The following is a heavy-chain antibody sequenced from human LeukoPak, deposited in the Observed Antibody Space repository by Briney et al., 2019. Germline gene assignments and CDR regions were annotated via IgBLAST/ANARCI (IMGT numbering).Heavy chain of an antibody. V-gene: IGHV3-30-3*01. J-gene: IGHJ4*02. Sequence: GGPLRLSCAASGFTFSSYAMHWVRQAPGKGLEWVAVISYDGSNKYYADSVKGRFTISKDNSKNTLYLQMNSLRAEDTAVYYCAREGYDSSGYYYEYYFDYWGQGTLVTVSS. D-gene: IGHD3-22*01. CDR3: AREGYDSSGYYYEYYFDY. CDR1: GFTFSSYA. CDR2: ISYDGSNK.